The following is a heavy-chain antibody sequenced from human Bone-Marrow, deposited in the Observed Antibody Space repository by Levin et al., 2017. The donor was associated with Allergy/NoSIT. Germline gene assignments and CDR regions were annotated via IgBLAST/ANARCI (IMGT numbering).Heavy chain of an antibody. CDR3: ATSLLWFGELLSPDAFDI. J-gene: IGHJ3*02. D-gene: IGHD3-10*01. CDR1: GYSISSSNW. CDR2: IYYSGST. V-gene: IGHV4-28*01. Sequence: SETLSLTCAVSGYSISSSNWWGWIRQPPGKGLEWIGYIYYSGSTYYNPSLKSRVTMSVDTSKNQFSLKLSSVTAVDTAVYYCATSLLWFGELLSPDAFDIWGQGTMVTVSS.